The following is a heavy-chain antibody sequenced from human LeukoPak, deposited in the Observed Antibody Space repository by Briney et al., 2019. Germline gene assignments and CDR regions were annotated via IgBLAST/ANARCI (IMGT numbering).Heavy chain of an antibody. V-gene: IGHV3-23*01. CDR1: GFTFSSSA. CDR2: ISNNGGYT. Sequence: GSLRLSCAASGFTFSSSAMSWVRQAPGKGLEWVSAISNNGGYTYYADSVKGRFTISRDNSKNTLYLQMNSLRAEDTAVYYCARDQRGRTGSIMMAVLITGFDYWGQGTLVTVSS. CDR3: ARDQRGRTGSIMMAVLITGFDY. D-gene: IGHD3-22*01. J-gene: IGHJ4*02.